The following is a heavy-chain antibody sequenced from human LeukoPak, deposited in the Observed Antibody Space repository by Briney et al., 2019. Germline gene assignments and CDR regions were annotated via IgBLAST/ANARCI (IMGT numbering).Heavy chain of an antibody. D-gene: IGHD6-13*01. CDR2: IYPGDSDA. Sequence: GESLKISCKGSGYSFSNYWIGWVRQMPGKGLEWMGIIYPGDSDARYSPSSEGQVTISVDKSITTAYLQWVSLKASDTAMYYCACRDLSSTWSYPWGQGTLVTVSS. CDR3: ACRDLSSTWSYP. CDR1: GYSFSNYW. V-gene: IGHV5-51*01. J-gene: IGHJ5*02.